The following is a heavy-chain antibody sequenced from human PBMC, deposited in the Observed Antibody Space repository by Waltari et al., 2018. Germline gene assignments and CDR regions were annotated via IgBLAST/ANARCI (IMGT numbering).Heavy chain of an antibody. CDR2: ISSSSSYI. Sequence: EVQLVESGGGLVKPGGSLRLSCAASGFTFSSYSMNWVRQAPGKGLEWVSSISSSSSYIYYADSVKGRFTISRDNAKNSLYLQMNSLRAEDTAVYYCARDRGATTVYDYWGQGTLVTVSS. CDR1: GFTFSSYS. J-gene: IGHJ4*02. CDR3: ARDRGATTVYDY. V-gene: IGHV3-21*01. D-gene: IGHD1-26*01.